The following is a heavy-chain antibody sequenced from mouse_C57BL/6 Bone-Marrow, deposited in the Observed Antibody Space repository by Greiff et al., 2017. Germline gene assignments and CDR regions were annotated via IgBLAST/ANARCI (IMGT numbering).Heavy chain of an antibody. CDR2: ISYDGSN. CDR3: ARFIGDY. J-gene: IGHJ2*01. V-gene: IGHV3-6*01. Sequence: LKESGPGLVKPSQSLSLTCSVTGYSITSGYYWNWIRQFPGNKLEWMGYISYDGSNNYHPSLKNRIPITRDTSKNQLFLKLNSVTTEDTATYYCARFIGDYWGQGTTLTVSS. CDR1: GYSITSGYY. D-gene: IGHD1-1*01.